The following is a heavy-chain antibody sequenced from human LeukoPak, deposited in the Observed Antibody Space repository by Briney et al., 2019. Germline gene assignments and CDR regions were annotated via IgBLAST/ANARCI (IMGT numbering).Heavy chain of an antibody. V-gene: IGHV3-64D*06. CDR3: VTGGYYDSSGYHDY. D-gene: IGHD3-22*01. CDR1: GFTFSSYA. CDR2: ISSNGGST. J-gene: IGHJ4*02. Sequence: GGSLRLSCAASGFTFSSYAMSWVRQAPRKGLEWVSAISSNGGSTYYADSVKGRFTISRDNSKNTLYLQMSSLRAEDTAVYYCVTGGYYDSSGYHDYWGQGTLVTVSS.